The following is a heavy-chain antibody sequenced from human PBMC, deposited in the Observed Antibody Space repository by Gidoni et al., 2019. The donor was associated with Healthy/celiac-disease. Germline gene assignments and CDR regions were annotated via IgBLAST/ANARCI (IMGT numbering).Heavy chain of an antibody. V-gene: IGHV4-39*01. J-gene: IGHJ6*02. D-gene: IGHD3-22*01. CDR2: IYYSGST. CDR1: GGSISSGRYY. CDR3: ARQKGYYDSSGYYYYYGMDV. Sequence: QLQLQESGPGLVKPSETLSLTCTVSGGSISSGRYYCGWIPHPPGKGLGWIGSIYYSGSTYYNPSLKSRVTISVDTSKNQFSLKLSSVTAADTAVYYCARQKGYYDSSGYYYYYGMDVWGQGTTVTVSS.